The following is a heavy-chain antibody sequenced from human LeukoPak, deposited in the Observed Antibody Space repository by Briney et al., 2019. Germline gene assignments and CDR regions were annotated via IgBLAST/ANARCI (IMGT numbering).Heavy chain of an antibody. CDR3: ARGYSIVATEGGYNWFDP. D-gene: IGHD5-12*01. CDR2: INHSGST. CDR1: GGSISSSSYY. J-gene: IGHJ5*02. Sequence: PSETLSLTCTVSGGSISSSSYYWGWIRQPPGKGLEWIGEINHSGSTNYNPSLKSRVTISVDTSKNQFSLKLSSVTAADTAVYYCARGYSIVATEGGYNWFDPWGQGTLVTVSS. V-gene: IGHV4-39*07.